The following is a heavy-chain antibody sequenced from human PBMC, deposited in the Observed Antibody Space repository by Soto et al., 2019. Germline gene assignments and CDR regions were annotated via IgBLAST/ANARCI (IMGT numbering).Heavy chain of an antibody. V-gene: IGHV1-18*01. CDR2: ISAYNGNT. CDR3: AAKEPAAIYYGMDV. J-gene: IGHJ6*02. Sequence: ASVKVSCKASGYTFTSYGISWVRQAPGQGLEWMGWISAYNGNTNYAQKLQGRVTMTTDTSTSTAYMELSSLRSEDTAVYYCAAKEPAAIYYGMDVWGQGTTVTVSS. D-gene: IGHD2-2*01. CDR1: GYTFTSYG.